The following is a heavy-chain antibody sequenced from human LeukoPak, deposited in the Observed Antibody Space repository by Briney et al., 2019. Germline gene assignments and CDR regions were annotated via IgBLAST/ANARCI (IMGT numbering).Heavy chain of an antibody. CDR1: GFTFSGSA. D-gene: IGHD3-10*01. CDR3: TSLVSPTYYYGSGSYYNDY. V-gene: IGHV3-73*01. CDR2: IRSKANSYAT. Sequence: GSLRLSCAASGFTFSGSAMNWVRQASGKGLEWVGRIRSKANSYATAYAASVKGRFTISRDDSKNTAYLQMNSLKTEDTAVYYCTSLVSPTYYYGSGSYYNDYWGQGTLVTVSS. J-gene: IGHJ4*02.